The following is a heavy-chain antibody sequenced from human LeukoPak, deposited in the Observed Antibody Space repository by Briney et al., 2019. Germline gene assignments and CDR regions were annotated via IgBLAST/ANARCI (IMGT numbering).Heavy chain of an antibody. CDR1: GFTVSSNY. D-gene: IGHD2-15*01. J-gene: IGHJ4*02. CDR3: ARDNGWSADF. CDR2: IKQDGSAK. V-gene: IGHV3-7*03. Sequence: AGGSLRLSCAASGFTVSSNYMSWVRQAPGKGLEWVANIKQDGSAKPYVDSVRGRFTISRDNAKNSLFLQMNSLRAEDTAVYYCARDNGWSADFWGQGTLVTVSS.